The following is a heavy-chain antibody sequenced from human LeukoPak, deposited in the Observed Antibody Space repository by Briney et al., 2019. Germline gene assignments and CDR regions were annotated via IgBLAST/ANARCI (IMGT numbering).Heavy chain of an antibody. CDR1: GFTFSSYW. V-gene: IGHV3-7*01. J-gene: IGHJ4*02. CDR3: ARDGPDFWSGYYWEV. CDR2: IKQDGSEK. D-gene: IGHD3-3*01. Sequence: GGSLRLSCAASGFTFSSYWISWVRQAPGKGLEWVANIKQDGSEKYYVDSVKGRFTISRDNAKNSLYLQMNSLRAEDTAVYYCARDGPDFWSGYYWEVWGQGTLVTVSS.